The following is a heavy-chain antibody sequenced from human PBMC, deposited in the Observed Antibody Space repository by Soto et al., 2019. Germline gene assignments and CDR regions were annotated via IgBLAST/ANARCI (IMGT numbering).Heavy chain of an antibody. CDR2: IWYDGSNK. J-gene: IGHJ4*01. D-gene: IGHD2-8*02. V-gene: IGHV3-30*02. CDR1: GFTFSSYG. CDR3: AKARCTGNSCYVPDY. Sequence: GGSLRLSCAASGFTFSSYGMHWVRQAPGKGLEWVAFIWYDGSNKYYADSVKGRFTISRDNSRNTISLQMNSLRAEDTATYYCAKARCTGNSCYVPDYWGHGSLVTVSS.